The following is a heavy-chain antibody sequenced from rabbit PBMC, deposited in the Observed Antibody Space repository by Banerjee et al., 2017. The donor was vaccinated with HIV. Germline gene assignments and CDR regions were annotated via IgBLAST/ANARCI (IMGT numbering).Heavy chain of an antibody. J-gene: IGHJ4*01. CDR2: IYTGGSGDT. V-gene: IGHV1S45*01. Sequence: QEQLEESGGDLVKPEGSLTLTCTASGSSFSSGYDMCWVRQAPGKGLEWIACIYTGGSGDTHYASWAKGRFTISKTSSTTVTLQLNSLTAADTATYFCARGIYYGHDYVGWNFNWWGQGTLVTVS. D-gene: IGHD6-1*01. CDR1: GSSFSSGYD. CDR3: ARGIYYGHDYVGWNFNW.